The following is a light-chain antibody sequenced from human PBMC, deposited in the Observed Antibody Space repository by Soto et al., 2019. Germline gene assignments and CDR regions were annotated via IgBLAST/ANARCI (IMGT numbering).Light chain of an antibody. V-gene: IGLV2-23*01. CDR2: EGS. CDR1: SSDVGNYKL. J-gene: IGLJ1*01. CDR3: CSYVRSSTFYV. Sequence: QSALTQPASVSGSPGQSITISCTGTSSDVGNYKLVSWYQQHPGKAPKLMIYEGSKRPSGVSNRFSGSKYGNTASLTIAGLQAEDEADYYCCSYVRSSTFYVFGTGTKLTVL.